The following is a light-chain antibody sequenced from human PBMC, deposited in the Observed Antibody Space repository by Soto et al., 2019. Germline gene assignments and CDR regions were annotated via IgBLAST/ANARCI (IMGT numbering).Light chain of an antibody. CDR1: SSDVGSHNL. J-gene: IGLJ7*01. V-gene: IGLV2-23*02. CDR2: EVS. CDR3: CSYGGSRAV. Sequence: QSALTQPASVSGSPGQSITISCTGTSSDVGSHNLVSWYQQHPGQAPKLMIYEVSKRPLGVSASFSASKSGNKASLTISGLQAEDEADYYCCSYGGSRAVFGGGTQLTVL.